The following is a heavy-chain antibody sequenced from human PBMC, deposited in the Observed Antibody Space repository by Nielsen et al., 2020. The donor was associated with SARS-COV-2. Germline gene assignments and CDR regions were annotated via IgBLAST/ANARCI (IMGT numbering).Heavy chain of an antibody. D-gene: IGHD3-3*01. CDR1: GFTFSSYW. J-gene: IGHJ1*01. Sequence: GESLKISCAASGFTFSSYWMSWVRQAPGKGLEWVANMKQDGSEKYYVDSVKGRFTISRDNAKNSLYLQMNSLRAEDTAVYYCASGGFQHWGQGTLVTVSS. CDR2: MKQDGSEK. CDR3: ASGGFQH. V-gene: IGHV3-7*03.